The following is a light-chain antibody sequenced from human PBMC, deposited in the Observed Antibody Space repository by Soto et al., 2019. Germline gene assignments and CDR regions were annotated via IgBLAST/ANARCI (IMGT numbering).Light chain of an antibody. Sequence: DIVMTQSPDSLAVSLGERATINCKSSQSVLYSSNNKNYLTWYQQKPGQPPKVLIYWASTRESGVPDRFSGSGSGTDFTLTISSLQAEDVAVYYCQQCYSTPRTFGQGTKVELK. CDR1: QSVLYSSNNKNY. V-gene: IGKV4-1*01. CDR3: QQCYSTPRT. CDR2: WAS. J-gene: IGKJ1*01.